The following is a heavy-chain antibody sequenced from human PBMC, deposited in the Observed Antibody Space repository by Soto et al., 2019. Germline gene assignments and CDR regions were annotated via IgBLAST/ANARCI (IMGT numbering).Heavy chain of an antibody. CDR2: ISYDGSNK. Sequence: GGSLRLSCAASGFTFSSYGMHWVRQAPGKGLEWVAVISYDGSNKYYAASVKGRFTISRDNSKNTLYLQMNSLRAEDTAVYYCAKDIGNDYGMDVWGQGTTVTVSS. CDR3: AKDIGNDYGMDV. V-gene: IGHV3-30*18. D-gene: IGHD3-16*02. J-gene: IGHJ6*02. CDR1: GFTFSSYG.